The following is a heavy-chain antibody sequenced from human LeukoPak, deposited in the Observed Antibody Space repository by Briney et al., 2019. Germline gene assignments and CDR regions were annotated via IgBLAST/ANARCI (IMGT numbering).Heavy chain of an antibody. CDR1: GFTFDDYG. J-gene: IGHJ4*02. D-gene: IGHD3-10*01. Sequence: GGSLRLSCAASGFTFDDYGMSWVRQTPGKGLEWVSGMNWNGVSTGYADSVKGRFTISRDNAKKSLYLQMNSLRADDTALYYCARDRGWFGATDYWGQGVLVTVSS. V-gene: IGHV3-20*04. CDR3: ARDRGWFGATDY. CDR2: MNWNGVST.